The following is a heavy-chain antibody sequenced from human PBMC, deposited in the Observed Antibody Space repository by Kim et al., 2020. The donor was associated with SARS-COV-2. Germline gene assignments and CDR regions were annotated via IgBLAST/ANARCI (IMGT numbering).Heavy chain of an antibody. CDR1: GGSISSYY. V-gene: IGHV4-59*01. CDR3: ARGVVRGVYFDY. Sequence: PETLSLTCTVSGGSISSYYWSWIRQPPGKGLEWIGYIYYSGSTNYNPSLKSRVTISVDTSKNQFSLKLSSVTAADTAVYYCARGVVRGVYFDYWGQGTLVTVSS. D-gene: IGHD3-10*01. J-gene: IGHJ4*02. CDR2: IYYSGST.